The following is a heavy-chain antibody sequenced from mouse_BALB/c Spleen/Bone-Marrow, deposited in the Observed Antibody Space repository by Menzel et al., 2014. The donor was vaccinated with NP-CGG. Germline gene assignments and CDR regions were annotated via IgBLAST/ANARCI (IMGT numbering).Heavy chain of an antibody. V-gene: IGHV1-26*01. Sequence: EVQLQQSGPDLVKPGASVKISCKTSGYTFTEYTMHWVKQSHVKSLEWIGGINPNNGGTSYSQKFKGKATWTVDKSSSTAYMELRSLTSEDSAVYYCARGWLLRHCFDYWGQGTTLTVSS. CDR1: GYTFTEYT. D-gene: IGHD2-3*01. CDR3: ARGWLLRHCFDY. J-gene: IGHJ2*01. CDR2: INPNNGGT.